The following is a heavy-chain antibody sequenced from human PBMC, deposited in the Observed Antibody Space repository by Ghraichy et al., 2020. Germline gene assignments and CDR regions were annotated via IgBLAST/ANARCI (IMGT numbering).Heavy chain of an antibody. CDR2: ISRDSSTI. Sequence: GGSLRLSCGASGFTFSSYYMDWIRQAPGKGLEWVSYISRDSSTIYYADSVKGRFTISRDNAKNSLYLQMDSLRVEDTAVYYCARDLDGDSGGINFDYWGQGSLVTVSS. CDR3: ARDLDGDSGGINFDY. D-gene: IGHD4-23*01. CDR1: GFTFSSYY. V-gene: IGHV3-48*04. J-gene: IGHJ4*02.